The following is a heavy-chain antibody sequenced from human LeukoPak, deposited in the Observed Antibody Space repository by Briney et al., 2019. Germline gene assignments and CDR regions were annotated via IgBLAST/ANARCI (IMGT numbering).Heavy chain of an antibody. J-gene: IGHJ4*02. CDR1: GFTFSNYW. V-gene: IGHV3-74*01. CDR3: AKIQLWPTGYFDY. D-gene: IGHD5-18*01. CDR2: INSDGSST. Sequence: QPGGSLRLSCAASGFTFSNYWMHWVRQAPGKGLVWVSRINSDGSSTSYADSEKGRFTISRDNAKNTLYLQMNSLRAEDTAVYYCAKIQLWPTGYFDYWGQGTLVTVSS.